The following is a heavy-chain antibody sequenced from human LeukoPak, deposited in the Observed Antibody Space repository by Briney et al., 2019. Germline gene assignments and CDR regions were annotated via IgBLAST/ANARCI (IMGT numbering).Heavy chain of an antibody. CDR1: GGTFSSYA. J-gene: IGHJ5*02. CDR3: AREVGDGYNLGTRFDP. CDR2: IIPIFGTA. V-gene: IGHV1-69*01. D-gene: IGHD5-24*01. Sequence: SAKVSCKASGGTFSSYAISWVRQAPGQGLEWMGGIIPIFGTANYAQKFQGRVTITADESTSTAYMELSSLRSEDTAVYYCAREVGDGYNLGTRFDPWGQGTLVTVSS.